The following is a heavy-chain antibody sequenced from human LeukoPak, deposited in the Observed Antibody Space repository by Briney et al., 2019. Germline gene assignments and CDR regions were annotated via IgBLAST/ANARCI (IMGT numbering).Heavy chain of an antibody. V-gene: IGHV3-21*01. J-gene: IGHJ4*02. D-gene: IGHD1-7*01. Sequence: GSLRLSCAASGFTFSSYSMNWVCQAPGKGLEWVSCISSSSSYIYYADSVKGRFTISRDNAKNSLYLQMNSLRAEDTAVYYCARAHNWKYGSFDFWGQGTLVTVSS. CDR2: ISSSSSYI. CDR3: ARAHNWKYGSFDF. CDR1: GFTFSSYS.